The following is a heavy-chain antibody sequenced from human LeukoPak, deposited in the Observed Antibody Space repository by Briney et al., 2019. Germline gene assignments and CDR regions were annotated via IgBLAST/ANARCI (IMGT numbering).Heavy chain of an antibody. CDR3: ARENDYGDYFGDY. J-gene: IGHJ4*02. CDR2: ISSSSYI. CDR1: GFTFSSYS. D-gene: IGHD4-17*01. Sequence: GGSLRLSCAASGFTFSSYSMNWVRQAPGKGLEWVSSISSSSYIYYADSVKGRFTISRDNAKNSLYLQMNGLRAEDTAVYYCARENDYGDYFGDYWGQGTLVTVSS. V-gene: IGHV3-21*01.